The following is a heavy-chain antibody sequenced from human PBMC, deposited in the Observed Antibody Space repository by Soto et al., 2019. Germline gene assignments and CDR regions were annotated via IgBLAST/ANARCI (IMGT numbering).Heavy chain of an antibody. J-gene: IGHJ4*01. Sequence: SQTLSLTCAITWDSVSSNSAVWSWVRQSPSRGLEWLGRTYYRSKWYYEYAVSVRGRITINPDTSKNQYYLQLNSVTPEDTAVYFCARGEQYSGRIFDYFGQRTLVTVSS. V-gene: IGHV6-1*01. D-gene: IGHD1-26*01. CDR1: WDSVSSNSAV. CDR2: TYYRSKWYY. CDR3: ARGEQYSGRIFDY.